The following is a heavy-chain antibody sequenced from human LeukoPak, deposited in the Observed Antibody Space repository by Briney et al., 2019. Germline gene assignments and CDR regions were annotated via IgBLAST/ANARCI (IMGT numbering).Heavy chain of an antibody. CDR1: GYSISSGYY. Sequence: PSETLSLTCTVSGYSISSGYYWGWIRQPPGKRLEWVGSIHSSGNTYYNPPLKSRVTISVDTSENQFSLKLSSVTAADTAVYYCARALQPYCSGGNCYYFDYWGQGTLVTVSS. D-gene: IGHD2-15*01. CDR2: IHSSGNT. V-gene: IGHV4-38-2*02. CDR3: ARALQPYCSGGNCYYFDY. J-gene: IGHJ4*02.